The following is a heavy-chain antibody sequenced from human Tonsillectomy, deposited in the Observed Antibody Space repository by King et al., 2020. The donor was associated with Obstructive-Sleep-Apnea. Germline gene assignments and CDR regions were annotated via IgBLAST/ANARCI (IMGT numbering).Heavy chain of an antibody. CDR3: ARHQPNDKQYLEGDFDY. J-gene: IGHJ4*02. V-gene: IGHV5-10-1*01. D-gene: IGHD6-13*01. CDR2: IDPSDSYT. CDR1: GYSFTNYW. Sequence: DVQLVESGAEVKKPGESLRISCKGSGYSFTNYWISWVRQMPGKGLEWMGRIDPSDSYTNFSPSFQGHVSISVDKSISTAYLQWSSLMASDTAMYYCARHQPNDKQYLEGDFDYWGQGTLVTVSS.